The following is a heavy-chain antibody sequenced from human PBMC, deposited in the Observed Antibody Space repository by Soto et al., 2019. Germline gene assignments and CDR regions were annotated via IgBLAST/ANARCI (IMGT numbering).Heavy chain of an antibody. Sequence: ASVKVSCTASGYTFTDYYMHWVRQAPGQELEWMGWISPNTGATKFAQRFQGRVTMTRDTSIGTAYVELRRLTSDDTAVYYCARVFPYYDGGGYSYYFDYWGQGTRVTVSS. J-gene: IGHJ4*02. D-gene: IGHD3-22*01. CDR1: GYTFTDYY. CDR2: ISPNTGAT. CDR3: ARVFPYYDGGGYSYYFDY. V-gene: IGHV1-2*02.